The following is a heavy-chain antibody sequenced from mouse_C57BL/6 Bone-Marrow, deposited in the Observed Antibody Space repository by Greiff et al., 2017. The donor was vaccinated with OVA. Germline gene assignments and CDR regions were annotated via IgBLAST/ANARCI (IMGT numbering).Heavy chain of an antibody. CDR2: INPSSGDT. Sequence: VQLQQSGAELAKPGASVKLSCKASGYTFTSYWMHWVKPRPGQGLEWIGYINPSSGDTKYNQKYKDKATLTADKSSSTAYMQLSSLTYEYSAVYFCASYDGYYYLYAMDYWGQGTSVTVSS. V-gene: IGHV1-7*01. CDR3: ASYDGYYYLYAMDY. CDR1: GYTFTSYW. D-gene: IGHD2-3*01. J-gene: IGHJ4*01.